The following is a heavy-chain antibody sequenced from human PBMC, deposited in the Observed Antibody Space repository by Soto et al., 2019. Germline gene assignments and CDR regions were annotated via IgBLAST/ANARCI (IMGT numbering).Heavy chain of an antibody. D-gene: IGHD2-15*01. V-gene: IGHV3-30*18. CDR1: GFTFSSYG. CDR2: ISYDGSNK. J-gene: IGHJ4*02. CDR3: ANDLPRGYAIDY. Sequence: QVQLVESGGGVVQPGRSLRLSCAASGFTFSSYGMNWVRQAPGKGLEWVAVISYDGSNKYYADSVKGRFTISRDNSKNTLYLQMNSLRAEDTAVYCCANDLPRGYAIDYWGEGTLVTVSS.